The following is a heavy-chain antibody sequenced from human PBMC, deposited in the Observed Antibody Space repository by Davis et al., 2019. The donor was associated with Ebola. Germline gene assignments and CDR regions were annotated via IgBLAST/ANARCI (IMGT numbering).Heavy chain of an antibody. J-gene: IGHJ5*02. CDR3: ARRIAARPNWFDP. V-gene: IGHV1-8*02. D-gene: IGHD6-6*01. CDR1: GYTFTGYY. Sequence: AASVMVSCKASGYTFTGYYMHWVRQAPGQGLEWMGWIIPNSGNTGYAQKFQGRVTMTRNTSISTAYMELSSLRSEDTAVYYCARRIAARPNWFDPWGPGTLVTVSS. CDR2: IIPNSGNT.